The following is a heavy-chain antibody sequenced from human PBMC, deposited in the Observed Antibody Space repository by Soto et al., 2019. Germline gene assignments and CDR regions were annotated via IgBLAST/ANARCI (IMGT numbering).Heavy chain of an antibody. D-gene: IGHD3-16*01. V-gene: IGHV1-69*01. CDR2: IIPIHGTT. J-gene: IGHJ4*02. CDR1: GGSLTSYP. CDR3: ARGWGLVS. Sequence: QMEQSGAEVRKPGSSVKVSCKPSGGSLTSYPMAWVRQAPGQGFEWMGGIIPIHGTTEYAQKFQGSVTITADESTNRATLELTGLPSEDTAVYYCARGWGLVSWGQGTLVTVSS.